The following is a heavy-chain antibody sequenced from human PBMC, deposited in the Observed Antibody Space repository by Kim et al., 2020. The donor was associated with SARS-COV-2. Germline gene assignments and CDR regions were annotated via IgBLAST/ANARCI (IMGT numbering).Heavy chain of an antibody. CDR2: TYYRSKWYN. V-gene: IGHV6-1*01. Sequence: SQTLSLTCAISGDSVSSNSAAWNWIRQSPSRGLEWLGRTYYRSKWYNDYAVSVKSRITINPDISKNQFSLQLNSVTPEDTAVYYCARTGSIAAAGWDWFDPWGQGTLVTVSS. CDR3: ARTGSIAAAGWDWFDP. D-gene: IGHD6-13*01. CDR1: GDSVSSNSAA. J-gene: IGHJ5*02.